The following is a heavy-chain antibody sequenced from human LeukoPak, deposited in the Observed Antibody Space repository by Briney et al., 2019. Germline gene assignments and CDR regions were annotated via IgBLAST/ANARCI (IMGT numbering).Heavy chain of an antibody. CDR1: GGSISSYH. CDR3: ARAYYYGSGSYAFDI. D-gene: IGHD3-10*01. CDR2: IYYSGST. V-gene: IGHV4-59*01. Sequence: SETLSLTCTVSGGSISSYHWSWIRQPPGKGLEWIGYIYYSGSTNHNPSLQSRVTISVDTSKNQFSLKLSSVTAADTAVYYCARAYYYGSGSYAFDIWGQGTMVTVSS. J-gene: IGHJ3*02.